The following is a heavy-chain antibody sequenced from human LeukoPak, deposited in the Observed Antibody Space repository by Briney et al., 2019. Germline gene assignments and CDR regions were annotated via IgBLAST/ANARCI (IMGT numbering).Heavy chain of an antibody. CDR3: AKAWGAFASGFPVDY. V-gene: IGHV3-33*06. CDR1: GFTFSSYG. J-gene: IGHJ4*02. CDR2: IWYDGSNK. D-gene: IGHD3-22*01. Sequence: GGSLRLSCAASGFTFSSYGMHWVRQAPGKGLEWVAVIWYDGSNKYYADSVKGRFTISRDNSKNTLYLQMNSLRAEDTALYYCAKAWGAFASGFPVDYWGQGALVTVSS.